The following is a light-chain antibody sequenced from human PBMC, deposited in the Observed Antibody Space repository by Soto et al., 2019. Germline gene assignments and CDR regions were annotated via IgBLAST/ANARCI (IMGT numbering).Light chain of an antibody. Sequence: DIQMTQSPSTLSASVGDRVTITCRASQSISSWLAWYQQKPGKAPKSLIYDASNLESGVPSRFSGSGSGTEFTLTISSLQPDDFATYYCQQYSSYWTFGHGTKVDIK. V-gene: IGKV1-5*01. J-gene: IGKJ1*01. CDR1: QSISSW. CDR3: QQYSSYWT. CDR2: DAS.